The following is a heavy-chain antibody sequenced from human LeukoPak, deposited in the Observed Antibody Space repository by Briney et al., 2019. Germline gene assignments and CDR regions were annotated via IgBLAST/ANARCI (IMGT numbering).Heavy chain of an antibody. CDR2: IRSDGTYK. V-gene: IGHV3-30*02. Sequence: PRGSLRLSCAASGFSFRSYGMHWVRQAPGKGLEWVTFIRSDGTYKYYADSVKGRFTISRDNSKNMLYLQMNSLSAEDTAVYYCAGDFDYWGQGTLVTVSS. CDR3: AGDFDY. J-gene: IGHJ4*02. CDR1: GFSFRSYG.